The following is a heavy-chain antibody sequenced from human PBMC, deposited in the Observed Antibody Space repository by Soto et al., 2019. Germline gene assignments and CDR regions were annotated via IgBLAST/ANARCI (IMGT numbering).Heavy chain of an antibody. CDR3: LRDTPYLRPY. J-gene: IGHJ4*02. Sequence: SETLSLTCTVSGVSISSGGHHWSWVRPTPGKGLEWVGYIQVSGDTFYNPSLEGRVSMSVDTAKNQFALDLTSVTAADTAVYYCLRDTPYLRPYWGQGTLVTVSS. CDR1: GVSISSGGHH. V-gene: IGHV4-30-4*01. D-gene: IGHD3-3*01. CDR2: IQVSGDT.